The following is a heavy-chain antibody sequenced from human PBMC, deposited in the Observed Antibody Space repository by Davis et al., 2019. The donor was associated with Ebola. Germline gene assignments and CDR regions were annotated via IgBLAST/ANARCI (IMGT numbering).Heavy chain of an antibody. CDR2: ISGSGGST. D-gene: IGHD1/OR15-1a*01. Sequence: PGGSLRLSCAASGFTFSSYAMSWVRQAPGKGLEWVSAISGSGGSTYYADSVKGRFTISRDNSKNTLYLQMNSLRAEDTAVYYCARAIIKNKAPYWFDPWGQGTLVTVSS. V-gene: IGHV3-23*01. J-gene: IGHJ5*02. CDR3: ARAIIKNKAPYWFDP. CDR1: GFTFSSYA.